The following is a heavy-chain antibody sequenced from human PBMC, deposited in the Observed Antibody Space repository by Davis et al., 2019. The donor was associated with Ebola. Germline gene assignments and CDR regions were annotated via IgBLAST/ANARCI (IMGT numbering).Heavy chain of an antibody. CDR2: INPHNGNT. D-gene: IGHD1/OR15-1a*01. Sequence: AASVKVSCKASGYTFTSYGITWVRQAPGQGLEWMGWINPHNGNTDYAQNVQGRVTMTTDTSTSTAYMELRSLRSDDTAVYYCVTENWYRFESWGQGTLVTVSS. CDR3: VTENWYRFES. CDR1: GYTFTSYG. V-gene: IGHV1-18*04. J-gene: IGHJ4*02.